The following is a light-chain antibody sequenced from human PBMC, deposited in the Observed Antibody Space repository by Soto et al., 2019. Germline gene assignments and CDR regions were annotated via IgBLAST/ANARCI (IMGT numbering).Light chain of an antibody. Sequence: QSALTQPRSVSGSPGQSVTISCTGTSSDVGGYNYVSWYQQHPGKAPKLMIYDVSKRPSGVPDRFSGSKSGNTASLTISGRQAEDEADYYCCSYAGSYTYVFGTGTKVTLL. CDR3: CSYAGSYTYV. CDR2: DVS. V-gene: IGLV2-11*01. CDR1: SSDVGGYNY. J-gene: IGLJ1*01.